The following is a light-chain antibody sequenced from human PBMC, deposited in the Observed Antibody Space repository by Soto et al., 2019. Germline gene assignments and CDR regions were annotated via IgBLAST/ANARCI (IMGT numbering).Light chain of an antibody. V-gene: IGKV3-11*01. CDR2: NAS. CDR1: QSVSTF. J-gene: IGKJ5*01. Sequence: EIVLTQSPATLSLSLGERAILSCRASQSVSTFLAWFQQKPDQPPRLLIYNASNRTTGIPARFSGSGSGTDFTLTISSLEPEDFAVYYCQQRGDWPPITFGQGTRLEIK. CDR3: QQRGDWPPIT.